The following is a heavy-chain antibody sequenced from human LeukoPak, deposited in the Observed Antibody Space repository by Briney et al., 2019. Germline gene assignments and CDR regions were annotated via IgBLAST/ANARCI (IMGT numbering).Heavy chain of an antibody. Sequence: SETLSLTCAVYGGSFSGYYWSWIRQPPGKGLEWVGEINHSGSPNYNPSLKSRVTISVDTSKNQFSLKLSSVTAADTAVYYCARDSRRYQLLRNWFDPWGQGTLVTVSS. J-gene: IGHJ5*02. CDR1: GGSFSGYY. D-gene: IGHD2-2*01. V-gene: IGHV4-34*01. CDR2: INHSGSP. CDR3: ARDSRRYQLLRNWFDP.